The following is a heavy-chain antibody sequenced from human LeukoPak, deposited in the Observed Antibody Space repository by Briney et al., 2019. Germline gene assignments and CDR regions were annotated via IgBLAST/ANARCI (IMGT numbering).Heavy chain of an antibody. CDR2: MNPNSGNT. CDR3: ARSAAGSSVTDY. CDR1: GYTFTSYD. Sequence: ASVKVSCKASGYTFTSYDINWVRQATGQGLEWMGWMNPNSGNTGYAQKFQGRVTMTRDTPISTAYMELSRLRSDDTAVYYCARSAAGSSVTDYWGQGTLVTVSS. J-gene: IGHJ4*02. V-gene: IGHV1-8*01. D-gene: IGHD6-13*01.